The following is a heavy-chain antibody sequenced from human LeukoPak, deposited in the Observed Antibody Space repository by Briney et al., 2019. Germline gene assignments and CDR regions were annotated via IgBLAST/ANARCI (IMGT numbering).Heavy chain of an antibody. CDR3: AKRVRIAAAGPTFDY. V-gene: IGHV3-23*01. J-gene: IGHJ4*02. CDR2: ISGSGGST. Sequence: GGSLRLSCAASGFTFSSYSMSWVRQAPGKGLEWVSGISGSGGSTYYADSVKGRFTISRDNSKNTLYLQMNSLRAEDTVVYYCAKRVRIAAAGPTFDYWGQGTLVTVSS. D-gene: IGHD6-13*01. CDR1: GFTFSSYS.